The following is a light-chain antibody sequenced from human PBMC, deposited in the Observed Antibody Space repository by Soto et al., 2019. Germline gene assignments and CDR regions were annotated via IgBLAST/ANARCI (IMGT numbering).Light chain of an antibody. CDR1: QDINSY. CDR2: AAS. CDR3: QQYNIYPLT. Sequence: DVQMTQSPSSLSASVGDRVTITCRASQDINSYLAWYQQKPGNDPKYLIYAASSLQPGVPSRFSGSESGTDFTLTISNLQPEDSATYYCQQYNIYPLTFGGGTKVEIK. V-gene: IGKV1D-16*01. J-gene: IGKJ4*01.